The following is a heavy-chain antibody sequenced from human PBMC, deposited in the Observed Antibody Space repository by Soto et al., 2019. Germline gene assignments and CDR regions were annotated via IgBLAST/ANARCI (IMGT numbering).Heavy chain of an antibody. CDR3: AHRRPHGELDY. CDR2: IYWDDDK. Sequence: QITLKESGPTVVKPTQTLTLTCTFSGFSLSTSGVGVGWIRQPPGKALEWLAVIYWDDDKRYRTALKSRLTITKDTSKNQVVLTMTNMDPVDTATYYCAHRRPHGELDYWGQGTLVTVSS. D-gene: IGHD4-17*01. V-gene: IGHV2-5*02. J-gene: IGHJ4*02. CDR1: GFSLSTSGVG.